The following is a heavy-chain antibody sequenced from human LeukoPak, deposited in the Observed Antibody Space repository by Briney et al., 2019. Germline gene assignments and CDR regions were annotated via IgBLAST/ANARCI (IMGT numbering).Heavy chain of an antibody. D-gene: IGHD1-26*01. CDR3: ARGYSGTNRADY. CDR2: ISSVGDST. CDR1: GFTFITYW. V-gene: IGHV3-74*01. Sequence: GGSLRLSCAASGFTFITYWMHWVRHAPGKGLVWVSRISSVGDSTTYADSVKGRFTVSRDNAKNTLYLQMDSLRAEDTAVYYCARGYSGTNRADYWGQGTLVTVAS. J-gene: IGHJ4*02.